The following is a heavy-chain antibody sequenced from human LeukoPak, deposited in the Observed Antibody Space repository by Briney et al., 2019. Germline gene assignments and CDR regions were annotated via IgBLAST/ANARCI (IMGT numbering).Heavy chain of an antibody. CDR3: ARDYPGIAAARIDY. Sequence: PGGSLRLSCAASGFTFSSYGMHWVRQAPGKGLEWVAVISYDGSNKYYADSVKGRFTISRDNSKNTLYLQMNSLRSDDTAVYYCARDYPGIAAARIDYWGQGTLVTVSS. CDR2: ISYDGSNK. J-gene: IGHJ4*02. V-gene: IGHV3-30*03. CDR1: GFTFSSYG. D-gene: IGHD6-13*01.